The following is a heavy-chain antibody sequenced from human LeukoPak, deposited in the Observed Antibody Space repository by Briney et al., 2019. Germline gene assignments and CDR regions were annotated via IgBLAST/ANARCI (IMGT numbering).Heavy chain of an antibody. CDR2: ISGSGGNT. CDR3: ATLKGGSTVITKGDY. Sequence: GGSLRLSCAASGFTFSSYAMSWVRQAPGKGLDLVSSISGSGGNTYYADSVKSRFTISRDNSKNTLYLQMNSLGAEDTAVYYCATLKGGSTVITKGDYWGQGTLVTVSS. CDR1: GFTFSSYA. D-gene: IGHD4-17*01. V-gene: IGHV3-23*01. J-gene: IGHJ4*02.